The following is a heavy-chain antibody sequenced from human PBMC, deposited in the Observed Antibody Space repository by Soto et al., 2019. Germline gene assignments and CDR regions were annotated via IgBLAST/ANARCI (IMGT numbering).Heavy chain of an antibody. V-gene: IGHV3-23*01. J-gene: IGHJ5*02. D-gene: IGHD1-1*01. CDR1: GFSLSTYG. CDR2: VSGGSGVT. Sequence: EVQVLEAGGGFAQPGGSLRLSCTASGFSLSTYGVTWVRQAPGKGLQWVSGVSGGSGVTHYADSVKGRFNIITDNSENTAYLQMNSMRVADPDVYYCVRWNGYGDLWGQGTLVTVS. CDR3: VRWNGYGDL.